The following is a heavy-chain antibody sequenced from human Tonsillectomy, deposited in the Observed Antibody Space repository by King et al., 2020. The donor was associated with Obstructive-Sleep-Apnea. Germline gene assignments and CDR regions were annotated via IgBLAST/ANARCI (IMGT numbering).Heavy chain of an antibody. CDR1: GYSFISQW. CDR2: IDPSDSYT. D-gene: IGHD2-2*01. Sequence: QLVQSGTEVKKPRESLRISCQSSGYSFISQWITWVRQMPGKGLEWMGRIDPSDSYTNYGPSFQGHVTFSADKSINTAYLQWSSLRASDTAIYYCARDTSTGDFDYWGQGTLVTVSS. CDR3: ARDTSTGDFDY. J-gene: IGHJ4*02. V-gene: IGHV5-10-1*03.